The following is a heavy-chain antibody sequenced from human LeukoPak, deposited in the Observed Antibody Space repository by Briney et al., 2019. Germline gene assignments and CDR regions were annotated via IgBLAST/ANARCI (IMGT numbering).Heavy chain of an antibody. CDR1: GGSISSGGYS. V-gene: IGHV4-30-2*01. CDR3: ARAPTGRYSYGFDY. CDR2: IYHSGST. Sequence: KSSQTLSLTCAVSGGSISSGGYSWSWIRQPPGKGLEWIGYIYHSGSTYYNPSLKSRVTISVDRSKNQFSLKLSSVTAADTAVYYCARAPTGRYSYGFDYWGQGTLVTVSS. J-gene: IGHJ4*02. D-gene: IGHD5-18*01.